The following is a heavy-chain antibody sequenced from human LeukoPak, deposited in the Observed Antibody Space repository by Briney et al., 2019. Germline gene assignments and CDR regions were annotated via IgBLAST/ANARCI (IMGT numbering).Heavy chain of an antibody. Sequence: GGSQRLSCAASGFTFSSYSVNWVRQAPGKGLEWVSCISSSSSTIYYADSVKGRFTISRDNAKNSLYLQMNSLRAEDTAVYYCASLPSGYSYGLFDYWGQGTLVTVSS. J-gene: IGHJ4*02. CDR3: ASLPSGYSYGLFDY. CDR1: GFTFSSYS. CDR2: ISSSSSTI. V-gene: IGHV3-48*04. D-gene: IGHD5-18*01.